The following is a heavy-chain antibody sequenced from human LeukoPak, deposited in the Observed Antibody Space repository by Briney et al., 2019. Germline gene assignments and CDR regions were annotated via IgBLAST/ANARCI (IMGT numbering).Heavy chain of an antibody. CDR1: GGSVSSGSYY. J-gene: IGHJ2*01. D-gene: IGHD5-24*01. V-gene: IGHV4-61*01. CDR2: IYYSGST. CDR3: ATGDRDGDWYFDL. Sequence: SETLSLTCTVSGGSVSSGSYYWSWIRPPPGKGLEWIGYIYYSGSTNYNPSLKSRVTISVDTSKNQFSLKLSSVTAADTAVYYGATGDRDGDWYFDLWGRGTLVTVSS.